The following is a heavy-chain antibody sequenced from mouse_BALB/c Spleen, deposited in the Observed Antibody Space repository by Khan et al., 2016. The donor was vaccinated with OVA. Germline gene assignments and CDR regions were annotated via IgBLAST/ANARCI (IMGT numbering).Heavy chain of an antibody. D-gene: IGHD1-1*01. V-gene: IGHV5-9-3*01. Sequence: EVELVESGGGLVKPGGSLKLSCAASGFTFSTFAMSWVRQTPEKRLEWVASITSYGTYTYYPDSVKGRFTISRDNAKNTLSLQMSSLRSEDTAMYYCARHNYGPFAYWGQGTLVTVS. CDR3: ARHNYGPFAY. CDR2: ITSYGTYT. CDR1: GFTFSTFA. J-gene: IGHJ3*01.